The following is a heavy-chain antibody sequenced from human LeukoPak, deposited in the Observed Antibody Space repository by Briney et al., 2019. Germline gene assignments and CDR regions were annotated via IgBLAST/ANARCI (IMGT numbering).Heavy chain of an antibody. D-gene: IGHD3-22*01. CDR1: GFTFSDYY. CDR2: ISSSGSTI. J-gene: IGHJ6*03. CDR3: ARDYSSSGYYPLYYYYMDV. Sequence: PGGSLRLSCAASGFTFSDYYMSWIRQAPGKGLEWVSYISSSGSTIYYADSVKGRSTISRDNAKNSLYLQMNSLRAEDTAVYYCARDYSSSGYYPLYYYYMDVWGKGTTVTVSS. V-gene: IGHV3-11*04.